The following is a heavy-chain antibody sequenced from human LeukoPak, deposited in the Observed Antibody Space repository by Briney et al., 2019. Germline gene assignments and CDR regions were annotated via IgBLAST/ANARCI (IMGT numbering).Heavy chain of an antibody. D-gene: IGHD6-13*01. V-gene: IGHV3-7*01. J-gene: IGHJ6*03. Sequence: GGSLRLSCAGSGFTFSSYWMSWVRQAPGKGLEWVANIKQDGSEKHYVDSVKGRFTISRDNAKNSLFLQMNSLRAEDTAVYFCARVKQQLVRLLGRDTTYYYYYMDVWGKGTTVTVSS. CDR2: IKQDGSEK. CDR1: GFTFSSYW. CDR3: ARVKQQLVRLLGRDTTYYYYYMDV.